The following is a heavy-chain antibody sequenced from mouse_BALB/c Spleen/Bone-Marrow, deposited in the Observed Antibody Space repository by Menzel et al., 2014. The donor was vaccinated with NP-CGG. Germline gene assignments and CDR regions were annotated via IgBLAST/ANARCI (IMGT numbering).Heavy chain of an antibody. D-gene: IGHD3-3*01. CDR3: ARAGMDY. V-gene: IGHV5-17*02. Sequence: EVQGVESGGGLVQPGGSRKLSCAASGFTFSSFGMHWVRQAPEKGLEWVAYISSGSSTIYYADTVKGRFTISGDNPKNTLFLQMTSLRSEDTAMYYCARAGMDYWGQGTSVTVSS. CDR2: ISSGSSTI. CDR1: GFTFSSFG. J-gene: IGHJ4*01.